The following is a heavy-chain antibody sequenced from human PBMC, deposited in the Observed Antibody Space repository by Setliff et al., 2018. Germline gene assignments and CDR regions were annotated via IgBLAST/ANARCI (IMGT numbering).Heavy chain of an antibody. Sequence: PSETLSLTCTVSGGSVGSDFSYWTWIRQPAGKGPEWIGQIYTTWSTNYNPSLRSRATISLDASKNQFSLGLTSVTAADTAVYYCARVTGFFYVDAWGKGTTVTVSS. CDR2: IYTTWST. V-gene: IGHV4-61*09. CDR1: GGSVGSDFSY. CDR3: ARVTGFFYVDA. J-gene: IGHJ6*03.